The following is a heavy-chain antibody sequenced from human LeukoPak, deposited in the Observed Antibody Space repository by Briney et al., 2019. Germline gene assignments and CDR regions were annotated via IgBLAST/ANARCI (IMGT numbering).Heavy chain of an antibody. V-gene: IGHV1-69*05. CDR1: GGTFSSYA. J-gene: IGHJ4*02. Sequence: SVKVSCKASGGTFSSYAISWVRQAPGQGLKWMGRIIPIFGTANYAQKFQGRVTITTDESTSTAYMELSSLGSEDTAVYYCARNDPSHDSSGYYFDYWGQGTLVTVSS. CDR2: IIPIFGTA. D-gene: IGHD3-22*01. CDR3: ARNDPSHDSSGYYFDY.